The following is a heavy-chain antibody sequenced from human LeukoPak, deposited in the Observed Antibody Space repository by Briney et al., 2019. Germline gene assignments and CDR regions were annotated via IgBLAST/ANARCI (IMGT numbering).Heavy chain of an antibody. CDR2: INSDGSAT. D-gene: IGHD4-11*01. CDR3: ARDLKYSNYFDY. Sequence: GGSLRLSCAASGFTFGSPWMHWVRQAPGKGLVWVSRINSDGSATAYADSVKGRFTISRDNSKNTLYLQMNTLRPEDTAVYYCARDLKYSNYFDYWGQGTLVTVSS. CDR1: GFTFGSPW. J-gene: IGHJ4*02. V-gene: IGHV3-74*01.